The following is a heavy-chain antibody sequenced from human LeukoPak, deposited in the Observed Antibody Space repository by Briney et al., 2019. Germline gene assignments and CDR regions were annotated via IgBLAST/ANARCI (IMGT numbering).Heavy chain of an antibody. V-gene: IGHV3-30*02. Sequence: GGSLRLSCAASGFTFSSSGMHWVRQAPGKGLEWVAFIRYDGSNKYYADSVKGRFTISRDNSKNTLYLQMNSLRAEDTAVYYCAKDDSYYDSSGYYLSGAFDIWGQGTMVTVSS. CDR2: IRYDGSNK. CDR3: AKDDSYYDSSGYYLSGAFDI. J-gene: IGHJ3*02. D-gene: IGHD3-22*01. CDR1: GFTFSSSG.